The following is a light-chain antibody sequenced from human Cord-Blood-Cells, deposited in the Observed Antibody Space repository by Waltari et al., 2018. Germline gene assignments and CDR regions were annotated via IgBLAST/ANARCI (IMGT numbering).Light chain of an antibody. Sequence: EIVLTQSPGTLSWSPGEGATLSCRASQSVSSSYLAWYQQKPGQAPRLLIYGASSRATGIPDRFSGSGSGTDFTLTISRLEPEDFAVYYCQQYGSSRLTFGGGTKVEIK. CDR3: QQYGSSRLT. CDR1: QSVSSSY. J-gene: IGKJ4*01. CDR2: GAS. V-gene: IGKV3-20*01.